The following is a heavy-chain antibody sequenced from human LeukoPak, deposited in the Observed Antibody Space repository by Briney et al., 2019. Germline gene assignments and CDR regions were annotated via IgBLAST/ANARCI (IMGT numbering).Heavy chain of an antibody. J-gene: IGHJ6*03. CDR3: ARAADYYYYMDV. CDR2: INPSGGST. Sequence: GASVKVSCKASGYTFTSYYIHWVRQAPGQGLEWMGIINPSGGSTSYAQKFQGRVTMTRDTSISTAYMELSRLRSDDTAVYYCARAADYYYYMDVWGKGTTVTVSS. CDR1: GYTFTSYY. V-gene: IGHV1-46*01.